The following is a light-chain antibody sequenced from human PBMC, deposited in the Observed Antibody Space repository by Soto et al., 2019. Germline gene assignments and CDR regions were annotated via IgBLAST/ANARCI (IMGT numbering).Light chain of an antibody. CDR3: MQALQSPPT. Sequence: VMTQSPLSLPVTPGEPASISCRSTQSLLHSNGHDCLDWYLQKPGQSPQLLIHLGSIRASGVPVRFSGSGSGTEFTLKISRVEAEDVGLYYCMQALQSPPTFGGGTKVEIK. V-gene: IGKV2-28*01. J-gene: IGKJ4*01. CDR2: LGS. CDR1: QSLLHSNGHDC.